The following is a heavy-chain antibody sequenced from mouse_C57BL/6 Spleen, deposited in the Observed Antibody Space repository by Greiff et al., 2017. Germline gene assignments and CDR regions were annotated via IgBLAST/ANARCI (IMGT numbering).Heavy chain of an antibody. CDR2: IYPRSGNT. J-gene: IGHJ3*01. CDR1: GYPFTSYG. V-gene: IGHV1-81*01. Sequence: VQLQQSGAELARPGASVKLSCKASGYPFTSYGISWVKQRTGQGLEWIGEIYPRSGNTYYNEKFKGKATLTADKSSSTAYMELRSLTSEDSAVYFCASGNPFAYWGQGTLVTVSA. CDR3: ASGNPFAY. D-gene: IGHD2-1*01.